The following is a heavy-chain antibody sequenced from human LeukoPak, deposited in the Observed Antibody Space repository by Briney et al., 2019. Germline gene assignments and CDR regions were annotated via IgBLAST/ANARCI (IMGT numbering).Heavy chain of an antibody. J-gene: IGHJ6*03. CDR3: ARARAWGYYYYIDV. Sequence: GGSLRLSCAASGFTFSSYWMSWVRQAPGKGLEWVANIKQDGSEKYYVDSVKGRFTISRDNAKNSLYLQMNRLRAEDTAVYYCARARAWGYYYYIDVWGKGTTVTVSS. D-gene: IGHD3-16*01. V-gene: IGHV3-7*01. CDR1: GFTFSSYW. CDR2: IKQDGSEK.